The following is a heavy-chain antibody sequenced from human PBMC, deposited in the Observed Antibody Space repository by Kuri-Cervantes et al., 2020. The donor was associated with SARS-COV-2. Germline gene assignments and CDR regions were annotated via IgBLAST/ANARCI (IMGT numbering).Heavy chain of an antibody. Sequence: SETLSLTCTASGGSISSSYFWGWIRQPPGKGLEWIGSVHYNGNTYHNPSLKSRLTISVDTSKNQFSLNLSSVTAADTAVYYCARLPLLVLSGYSPAGHNCFDPWGQGTLVTVSS. CDR2: VHYNGNT. V-gene: IGHV4-39*01. J-gene: IGHJ5*02. CDR3: ARLPLLVLSGYSPAGHNCFDP. CDR1: GGSISSSYF. D-gene: IGHD5-12*01.